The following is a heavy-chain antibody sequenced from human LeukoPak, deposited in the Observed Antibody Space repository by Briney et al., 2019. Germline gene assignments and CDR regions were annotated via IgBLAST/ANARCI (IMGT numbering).Heavy chain of an antibody. Sequence: SETLSHTCTVSGGSINGYYWTWIRLPPGKELEWIGYMYYSGSTNYNPSLKSRVTISVDTSKNQFSLKLSSVTAADTAVYYCARDLYDSSGFYPKWGQGTLVTVSS. J-gene: IGHJ4*02. D-gene: IGHD3-22*01. CDR1: GGSINGYY. CDR2: MYYSGST. V-gene: IGHV4-59*01. CDR3: ARDLYDSSGFYPK.